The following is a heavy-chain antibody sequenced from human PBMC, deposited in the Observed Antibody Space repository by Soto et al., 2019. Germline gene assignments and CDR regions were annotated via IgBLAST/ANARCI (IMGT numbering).Heavy chain of an antibody. J-gene: IGHJ3*02. Sequence: GESLKISCKVSGDGFATNWIAWVRQKSGQGLEYMGSIFPDDSDTRYSPSFQGQVTISVDKSISTAYLQWSNLKASDTAMYYCASPLYYYDNSGPHPFDIWGQGTMVTVSS. D-gene: IGHD3-22*01. V-gene: IGHV5-51*01. CDR2: IFPDDSDT. CDR3: ASPLYYYDNSGPHPFDI. CDR1: GDGFATNW.